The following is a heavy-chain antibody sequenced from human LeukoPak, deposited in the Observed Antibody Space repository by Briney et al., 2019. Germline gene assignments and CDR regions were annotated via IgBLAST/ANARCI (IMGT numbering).Heavy chain of an antibody. Sequence: GGSLRLSCAASGFTFSSYAMHWVRQAPGKGLEWVAVISYDGSNKYYADSVKGRFTISRDNSKNTLYLQMNSLRAEDTAVYYCARDGLYYYDSSGYYYPDYWGQGTLVTVSS. D-gene: IGHD3-22*01. V-gene: IGHV3-30-3*01. CDR3: ARDGLYYYDSSGYYYPDY. J-gene: IGHJ4*02. CDR2: ISYDGSNK. CDR1: GFTFSSYA.